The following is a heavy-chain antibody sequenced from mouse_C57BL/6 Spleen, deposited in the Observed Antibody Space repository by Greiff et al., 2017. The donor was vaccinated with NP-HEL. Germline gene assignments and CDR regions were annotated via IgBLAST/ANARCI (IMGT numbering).Heavy chain of an antibody. CDR1: GYTFTSYW. J-gene: IGHJ3*01. V-gene: IGHV1-64*01. CDR2: IHPNSGST. CDR3: ARSETAQAPIAY. D-gene: IGHD3-2*02. Sequence: QVQLQQPGAELVKPGASVKLSCKASGYTFTSYWMHWVKQRPGQGLEWIGMIHPNSGSTNYNEKFKGKATLTADKSSSTAYMELRSLTSEDSAVYFCARSETAQAPIAYWGQGTLVTVSA.